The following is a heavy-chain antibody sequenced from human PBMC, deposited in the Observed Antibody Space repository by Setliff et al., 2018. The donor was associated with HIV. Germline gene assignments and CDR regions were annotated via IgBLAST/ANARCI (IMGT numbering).Heavy chain of an antibody. CDR1: GYIFTNDP. V-gene: IGHV7-4-1*02. CDR3: ARDLGGIIDAFDI. J-gene: IGHJ3*02. CDR2: VNTKTGNP. D-gene: IGHD3-16*01. Sequence: ASVKVSCKASGYIFTNDPMNWVRQAPGQGLEWMGWVNTKTGNPTYAQDFTGRFVFSLDTSVNTAYLEISGLKIEDTAVYFCARDLGGIIDAFDIWGQGTMVTVSS.